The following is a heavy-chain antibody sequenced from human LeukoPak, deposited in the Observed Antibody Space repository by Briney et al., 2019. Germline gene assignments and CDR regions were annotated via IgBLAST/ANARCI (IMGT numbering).Heavy chain of an antibody. CDR2: IYSGGNT. Sequence: GGSLRLSCAASGFTFSEYAMSWVRQAPGKGLDWVSVIYSGGNTYYADSVKGRFTISRDNSKNTLYLQMNSLRAEDTAVYYCASRPSGDYPYFDYWGQGTLVTVSS. D-gene: IGHD4-17*01. CDR1: GFTFSEYA. J-gene: IGHJ4*02. V-gene: IGHV3-66*01. CDR3: ASRPSGDYPYFDY.